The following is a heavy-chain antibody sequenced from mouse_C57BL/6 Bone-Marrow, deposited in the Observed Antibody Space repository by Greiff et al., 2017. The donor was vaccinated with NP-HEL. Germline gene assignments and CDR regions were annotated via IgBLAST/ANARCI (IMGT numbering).Heavy chain of an antibody. Sequence: QVQLQQSGPGLVAPSQSLSITCTVSGFSLTSYAISWVRQPPGKGLEWLGVIWTGGGTNYNSALKSRLSISKDNSKSQVFLKMNSLQTDDTARYYCARNYYDLDGALYYAMDYWGQGTSVTVSS. V-gene: IGHV2-9-1*01. CDR1: GFSLTSYA. CDR3: ARNYYDLDGALYYAMDY. D-gene: IGHD2-4*01. J-gene: IGHJ4*01. CDR2: IWTGGGT.